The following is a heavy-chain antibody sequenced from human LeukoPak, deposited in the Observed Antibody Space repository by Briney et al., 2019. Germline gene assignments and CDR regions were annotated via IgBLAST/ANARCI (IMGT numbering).Heavy chain of an antibody. CDR1: GFTFSSYG. J-gene: IGHJ6*02. D-gene: IGHD2-15*01. CDR3: AKDRLDIVVVVDGMDV. V-gene: IGHV3-30*18. CDR2: ISYDGSNK. Sequence: GGSLRLSCAASGFTFSSYGMYWVRQAPGKGLEWVAVISYDGSNKYYADSVKGRFTISRDNSKNTLYLQMNSLRAEDTAVYYRAKDRLDIVVVVDGMDVWGQGTTVTVSS.